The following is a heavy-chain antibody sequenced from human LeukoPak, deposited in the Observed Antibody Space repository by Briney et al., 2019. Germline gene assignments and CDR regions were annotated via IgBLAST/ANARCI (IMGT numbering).Heavy chain of an antibody. V-gene: IGHV3-21*01. D-gene: IGHD2-2*01. Sequence: GGSLRLSCAASGFTFSSYSMNWVRQAPGKGLEGVSSISSSSSYIYYADSVKGRFTISRDNAKNSLYPQMNSLRAEDTAVYYCAREAPAASNYWGQGPLSPSPQ. CDR2: ISSSSSYI. CDR3: AREAPAASNY. J-gene: IGHJ4*02. CDR1: GFTFSSYS.